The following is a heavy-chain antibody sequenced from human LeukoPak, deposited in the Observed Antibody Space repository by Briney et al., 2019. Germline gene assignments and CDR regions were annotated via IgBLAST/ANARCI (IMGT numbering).Heavy chain of an antibody. CDR3: ARGGYGSYFDY. CDR1: GYTFTSYY. D-gene: IGHD5-18*01. J-gene: IGHJ4*02. Sequence: ASVKVSCKASGYTFTSYYIHWLRQAPGQGLEWVGVINPSSGTTTYTQRFRGRVTMTRDVSASTVFMELTSLRSEDTAVFYCARGGYGSYFDYWGQGTLLTVSS. V-gene: IGHV1-46*01. CDR2: INPSSGTT.